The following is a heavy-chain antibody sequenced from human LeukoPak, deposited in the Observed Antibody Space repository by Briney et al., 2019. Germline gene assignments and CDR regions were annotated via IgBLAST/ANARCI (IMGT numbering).Heavy chain of an antibody. CDR1: GGSISSYY. D-gene: IGHD1-1*01. Sequence: PSETLSLTCTVSGGSISSYYWSWIRQPPGKRLEWIGYIYYSGSTNYNPSLKSGVTISVDTSKNQFSLKLSAVTAADTAVYYCARVWSAFDIWGQGTMVTVSS. V-gene: IGHV4-59*01. J-gene: IGHJ3*02. CDR3: ARVWSAFDI. CDR2: IYYSGST.